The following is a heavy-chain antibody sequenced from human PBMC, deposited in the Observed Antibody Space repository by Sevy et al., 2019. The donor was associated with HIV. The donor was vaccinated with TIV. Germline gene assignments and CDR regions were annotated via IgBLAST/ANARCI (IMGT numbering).Heavy chain of an antibody. CDR1: GFNFNNAW. CDR3: AQSFGDYFSLNY. CDR2: IYSGGST. Sequence: GGSLRLSCVASGFNFNNAWMSWVRQAPGKGLEWVSVIYSGGSTYYADSVKGRFTISRDNSKNTLYLQMNSLRAEDTAVYYCAQSFGDYFSLNYWGQGTLVTVSS. V-gene: IGHV3-53*01. J-gene: IGHJ4*02. D-gene: IGHD4-17*01.